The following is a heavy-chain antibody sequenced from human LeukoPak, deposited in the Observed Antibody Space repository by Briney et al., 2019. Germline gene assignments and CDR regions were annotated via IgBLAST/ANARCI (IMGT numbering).Heavy chain of an antibody. V-gene: IGHV1-8*01. CDR3: ARGPPVGDEFDY. D-gene: IGHD3-16*01. J-gene: IGHJ4*02. CDR1: GYTFTSYD. CDR2: MNPNSGNT. Sequence: ASVKVSCKASGYTFTSYDINWVRQATGQGLEWMGWMNPNSGNTGYAQKFQGRVTMTRNTSISTAYMELSSLRSEDTAVYYCARGPPVGDEFDYWGQGTLVTVSS.